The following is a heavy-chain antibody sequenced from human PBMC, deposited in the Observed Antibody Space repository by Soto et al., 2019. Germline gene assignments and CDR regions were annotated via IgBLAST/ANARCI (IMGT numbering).Heavy chain of an antibody. CDR3: ARGRGYSGYDY. Sequence: SETLSLTCAVYGGSFSGYYWSWIRQPPGKGLEWIGEINHSGSTNYNPSLKSRVTISVDTSKNQFSLKLSSVTAADTAVYYCARGRGYSGYDYWGQGTLVTVSS. V-gene: IGHV4-34*01. J-gene: IGHJ4*02. CDR1: GGSFSGYY. D-gene: IGHD5-12*01. CDR2: INHSGST.